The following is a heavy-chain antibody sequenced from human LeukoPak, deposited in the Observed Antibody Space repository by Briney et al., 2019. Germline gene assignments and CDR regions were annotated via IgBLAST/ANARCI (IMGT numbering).Heavy chain of an antibody. CDR1: GFTFSSYE. D-gene: IGHD6-19*01. CDR2: ISSSGSTI. J-gene: IGHJ4*02. CDR3: ARGGSSGWGA. Sequence: HPGGSLRLSCAASGFTFSSYEMNWVRQAPGKGLEWVSYISSSGSTIYYADSVKGRFTISRDNAKNTVYLQMNSLRAEDTAVYYCARGGSSGWGAWGQGTLVTVSS. V-gene: IGHV3-48*03.